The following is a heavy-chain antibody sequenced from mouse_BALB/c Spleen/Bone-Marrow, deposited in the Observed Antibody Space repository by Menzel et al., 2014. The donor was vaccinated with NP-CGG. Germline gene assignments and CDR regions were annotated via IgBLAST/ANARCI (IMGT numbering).Heavy chain of an antibody. J-gene: IGHJ3*01. Sequence: VMLVESGPELVRPGVSMKISCKGSGYTFTDYAMHWVKQSHAKSLEWIGVISTYSGNTNYNQKFKGKATMTVDKSSSTAYMELARLTSEDSAIYYCARGNRYDGAWFAYWGQGTLVTVSA. CDR2: ISTYSGNT. CDR1: GYTFTDYA. D-gene: IGHD2-14*01. CDR3: ARGNRYDGAWFAY. V-gene: IGHV1-67*01.